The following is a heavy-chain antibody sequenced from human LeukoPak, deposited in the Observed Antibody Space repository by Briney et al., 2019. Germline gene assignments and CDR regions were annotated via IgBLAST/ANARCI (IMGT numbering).Heavy chain of an antibody. CDR1: GDSVSTNSGG. V-gene: IGHV6-1*01. CDR3: ARGWLQSGFDY. D-gene: IGHD5-24*01. CDR2: TYDKSNWYN. Sequence: SQTLSLTCAISGDSVSTNSGGWNWIRQFPSRGLEWLGRTYDKSNWYNDYAVSVKSRITINPDTSKNQFSLQLNSVTPEDTAVYYCARGWLQSGFDYWGQGTLVTVSS. J-gene: IGHJ4*02.